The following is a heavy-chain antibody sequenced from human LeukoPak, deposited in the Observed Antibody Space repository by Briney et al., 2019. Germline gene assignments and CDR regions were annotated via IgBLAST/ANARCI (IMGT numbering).Heavy chain of an antibody. V-gene: IGHV3-48*03. D-gene: IGHD6-19*01. CDR3: ARGRASPRPSIAVAGRGYFDY. CDR1: GFTFSSYE. Sequence: PGGSLRLSCAASGFTFSSYEMNWVRQAPGKGLEWVSYISSSGSTIYYADSVKGRFTISRDNAKNSLYLQMNSLRAEDTAVYYCARGRASPRPSIAVAGRGYFDYWGQGTLVTVSS. CDR2: ISSSGSTI. J-gene: IGHJ4*02.